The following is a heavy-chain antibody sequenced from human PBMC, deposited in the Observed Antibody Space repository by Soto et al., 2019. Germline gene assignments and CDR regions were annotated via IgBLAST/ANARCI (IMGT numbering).Heavy chain of an antibody. J-gene: IGHJ6*02. V-gene: IGHV3-48*03. CDR2: IGMSETIR. CDR3: ARETLTLFGGVRDNVYYGMDV. CDR1: GFTFSSYE. Sequence: EVQLEESGGGLVQPGGSLRLSCAASGFTFSSYEMNWVRQVPGKGLQWVSYIGMSETIRYYADSVKGRFTISRDNAKNSLYLQMNSLRAEDTAIYYCARETLTLFGGVRDNVYYGMDVWGPGTTVTVSS. D-gene: IGHD3-3*01.